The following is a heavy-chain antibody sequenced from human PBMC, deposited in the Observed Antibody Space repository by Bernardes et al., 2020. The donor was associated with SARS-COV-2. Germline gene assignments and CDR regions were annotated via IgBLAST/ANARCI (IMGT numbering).Heavy chain of an antibody. CDR3: AKGVFPIDYYGSGSYYDY. Sequence: GGSLRLSCAASGFTFDDYAMHWVRQAPGKGLEWVSGISWNSGSIGYADSVKGRFTISRDNAKNSLYLQMNSLRAEDTALYYCAKGVFPIDYYGSGSYYDYWGQGTLVTVSS. D-gene: IGHD3-10*01. V-gene: IGHV3-9*01. J-gene: IGHJ4*02. CDR2: ISWNSGSI. CDR1: GFTFDDYA.